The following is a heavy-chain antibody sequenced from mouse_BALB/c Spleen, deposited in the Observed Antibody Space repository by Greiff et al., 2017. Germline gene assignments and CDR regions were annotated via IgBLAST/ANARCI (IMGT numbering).Heavy chain of an antibody. D-gene: IGHD1-2*01. CDR2: ISSGGSYT. V-gene: IGHV5-9-3*01. J-gene: IGHJ3*01. CDR1: GFTFSSYA. CDR3: ARHITTAIAY. Sequence: EVKLVESGGGLVKPGGSLKLSCAASGFTFSSYAMSWVRQTPEKRLEWVATISSGGSYTYYPDTVTGRFTISRDNAKNTLYLEMSSLRSEDTAMYYCARHITTAIAYWGQGTLVTVSA.